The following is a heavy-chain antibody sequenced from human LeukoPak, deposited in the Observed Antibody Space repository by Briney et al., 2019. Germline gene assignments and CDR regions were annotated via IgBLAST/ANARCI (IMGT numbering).Heavy chain of an antibody. D-gene: IGHD4-17*01. V-gene: IGHV1-2*02. J-gene: IGHJ6*03. CDR2: INPNSGGT. Sequence: ASVKVSCKASGYTFTGYYMHWVRQAPGQGLEWMGWINPNSGGTNYAQKFQGRVTMTRDTSISTAYMELSRLRSDDTAVYYCARDSEATVTTGTYYYYYMDVWGKGTTVTVSS. CDR3: ARDSEATVTTGTYYYYYMDV. CDR1: GYTFTGYY.